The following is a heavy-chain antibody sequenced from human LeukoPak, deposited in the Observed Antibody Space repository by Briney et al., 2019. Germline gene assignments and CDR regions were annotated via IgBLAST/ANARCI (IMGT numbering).Heavy chain of an antibody. D-gene: IGHD1-26*01. CDR1: GGSITSGRYY. CDR3: ARAPLPEDYFDY. Sequence: PSQTLSLTCTVSGGSITSGRYYWSWIRQPPGKGLEWIGSIYHRGSTYCNPSLKSRVTISVDTSKNQFSLKLSSVTAADTAMYYCARAPLPEDYFDYWGQGTLVTVSS. J-gene: IGHJ4*02. CDR2: IYHRGST. V-gene: IGHV4-39*07.